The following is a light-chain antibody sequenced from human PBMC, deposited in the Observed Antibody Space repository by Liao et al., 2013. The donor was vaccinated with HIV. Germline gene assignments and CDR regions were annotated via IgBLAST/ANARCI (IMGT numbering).Light chain of an antibody. J-gene: IGLJ1*01. V-gene: IGLV3-21*01. CDR3: QVWDSSSDQDV. Sequence: SYVLTQPPSVSVAPGKTARITCGGNNIGSTSVHWYQQKPGQAPVLVIYYDSDRPSGIPERFSGSNSGNTATLTISRVEAGDEADYYCQVWDSSSDQDVFGTGTKVTVL. CDR1: NIGSTS. CDR2: YDS.